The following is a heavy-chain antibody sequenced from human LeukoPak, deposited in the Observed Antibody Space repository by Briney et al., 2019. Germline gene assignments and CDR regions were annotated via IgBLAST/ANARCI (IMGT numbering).Heavy chain of an antibody. J-gene: IGHJ6*04. CDR2: IYHSGST. CDR3: ERDSEDELLWFGAYGMDV. Sequence: SETLSLTCAVSGYSISSGYYWGWIRQPPGKGLEWIGSIYHSGSTYYNPSLKSRVTISVDTSKNQFSLKLSSVTAADTAVYYCERDSEDELLWFGAYGMDVWGKGTTVTVSS. CDR1: GYSISSGYY. V-gene: IGHV4-38-2*02. D-gene: IGHD3-10*01.